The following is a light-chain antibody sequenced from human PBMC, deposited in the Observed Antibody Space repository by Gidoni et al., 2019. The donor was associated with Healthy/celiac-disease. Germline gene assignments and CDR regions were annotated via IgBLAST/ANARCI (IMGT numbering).Light chain of an antibody. CDR3: NSRDSSGTHWV. CDR1: SLRSYY. Sequence: SSELTQDPAVSVALGQTVRITCQGDSLRSYYASWYQQKPGQAPVLVIYGKNNRPAGIPDRFSGSGSGNPASLTITGAQAEDEADYYCNSRDSSGTHWVFGGGTKLTVL. CDR2: GKN. V-gene: IGLV3-19*01. J-gene: IGLJ3*02.